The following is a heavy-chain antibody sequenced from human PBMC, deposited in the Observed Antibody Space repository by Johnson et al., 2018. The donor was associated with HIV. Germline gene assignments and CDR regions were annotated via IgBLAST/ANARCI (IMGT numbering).Heavy chain of an antibody. Sequence: QVQLVESGGGVVQSGRSLRLSCAASGFTFSSYALHWVRQAPGKGLEWVAVISYDGSNTYYADSVKGRFTISRDNANNSLYLQMNSLRAEDTAVYYCAKAPSWEPFPFDIWGQGTMVTVSS. D-gene: IGHD1-26*01. V-gene: IGHV3-30*04. CDR3: AKAPSWEPFPFDI. CDR1: GFTFSSYA. CDR2: ISYDGSNT. J-gene: IGHJ3*02.